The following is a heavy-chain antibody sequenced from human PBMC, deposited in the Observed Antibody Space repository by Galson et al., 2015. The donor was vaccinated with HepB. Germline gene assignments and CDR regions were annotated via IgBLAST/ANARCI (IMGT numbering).Heavy chain of an antibody. CDR1: GYSFTSYW. CDR3: ARHQGYCSSTSCYAGWFDP. J-gene: IGHJ5*02. Sequence: QSGAEVKKPGESLKISCKGSGYSFTSYWIGWVRQMPGKGLEWMGIIYPGDSDTRYSPSFQGQVTISADKSISTAYLQWSSLKASDTAMYYCARHQGYCSSTSCYAGWFDPWGQGTLVTVSS. D-gene: IGHD2-2*01. CDR2: IYPGDSDT. V-gene: IGHV5-51*01.